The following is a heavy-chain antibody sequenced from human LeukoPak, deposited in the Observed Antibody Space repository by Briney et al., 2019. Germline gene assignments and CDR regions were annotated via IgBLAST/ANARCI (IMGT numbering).Heavy chain of an antibody. D-gene: IGHD3-10*01. CDR2: IYYSGNT. Sequence: SETLSLTCTVSGDSISSYYWTWIRQPPGKGLEWIGSIYYSGNTKYNPSLKGRVTISSDTSKFSLRLSSVTAAVTAVYYCARGRVYFYGSGSRYLDDAFDIWGQGTMVTVSS. J-gene: IGHJ3*02. CDR3: ARGRVYFYGSGSRYLDDAFDI. V-gene: IGHV4-59*01. CDR1: GDSISSYY.